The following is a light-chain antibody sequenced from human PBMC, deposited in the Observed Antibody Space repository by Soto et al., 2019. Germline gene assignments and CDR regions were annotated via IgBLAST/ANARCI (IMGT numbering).Light chain of an antibody. CDR2: GAS. CDR3: QQYGPSPPIT. V-gene: IGKV3-20*01. Sequence: EIVLTQSLGTLSLSPGERATLSCRASQSVSSSYIAWYQQKPGQAPRFLIYGASGRATGIPGRFSGSGSGTDFTLTISRLEPEDFAVYYCQQYGPSPPITFGQGTRLEIK. CDR1: QSVSSSY. J-gene: IGKJ5*01.